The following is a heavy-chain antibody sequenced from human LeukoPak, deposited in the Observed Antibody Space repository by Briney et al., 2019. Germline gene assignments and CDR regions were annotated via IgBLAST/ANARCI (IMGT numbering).Heavy chain of an antibody. Sequence: PSETLSLTCTVSGGSISSYYWSWIRQPPGKGLEWIGYIYYSGSTNYNPSLKSRVTISVDTSKNQFSLKLSSVTAADTAVYYCARPGTAMVKGDAFDIWGQGTMVTVSS. CDR1: GGSISSYY. CDR3: ARPGTAMVKGDAFDI. D-gene: IGHD5-18*01. J-gene: IGHJ3*02. V-gene: IGHV4-59*08. CDR2: IYYSGST.